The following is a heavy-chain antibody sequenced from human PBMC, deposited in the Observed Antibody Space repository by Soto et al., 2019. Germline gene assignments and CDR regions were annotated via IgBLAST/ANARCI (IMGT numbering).Heavy chain of an antibody. D-gene: IGHD5-12*01. CDR2: IYYSGST. Sequence: TLXLTCTXXXXSISSGGYYXSWIRQHPGKGLEWIGYIYYSGSTYYNPSLKSRVTISVDTSKNQFSLKLSSVTAADTAVYYCARVGVATRRYYYYYGMDVWGQGTTVTVS. J-gene: IGHJ6*02. CDR3: ARVGVATRRYYYYYGMDV. CDR1: XXSISSGGYY. V-gene: IGHV4-31*03.